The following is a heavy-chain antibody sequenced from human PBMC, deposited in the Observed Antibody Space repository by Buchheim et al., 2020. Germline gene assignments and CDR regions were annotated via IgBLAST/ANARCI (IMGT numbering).Heavy chain of an antibody. D-gene: IGHD3-9*01. CDR2: IYYSGSI. V-gene: IGHV4-59*01. CDR3: ARVHAPYDILTGYPYYYYYYGMDV. CDR1: GGSISSYY. Sequence: QVQLQESGPGLVKPSETLSLTCTVSGGSISSYYWSWIRQPPGKGLEWIGYIYYSGSINYNPSLKSRVTISVDTSKNQFSLKLSSVTAADTAVYYCARVHAPYDILTGYPYYYYYYGMDVWGQGTT. J-gene: IGHJ6*02.